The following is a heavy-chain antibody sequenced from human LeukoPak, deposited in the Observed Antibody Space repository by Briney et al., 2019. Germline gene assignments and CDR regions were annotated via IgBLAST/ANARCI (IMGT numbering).Heavy chain of an antibody. CDR2: IYYNGNT. CDR3: ARQTGSGLFILP. CDR1: GGSIRFSSYY. Sequence: PSETPSLTCTVSGGSIRFSSYYWGWIRQPPGKGLEWIGSIYYNGNTYYNASLKSQVSISIDTSKNQFSLRLTSVTAADTAVYFCARQTGSGLFILPGGQGTLVTVSS. D-gene: IGHD3/OR15-3a*01. V-gene: IGHV4-39*01. J-gene: IGHJ4*02.